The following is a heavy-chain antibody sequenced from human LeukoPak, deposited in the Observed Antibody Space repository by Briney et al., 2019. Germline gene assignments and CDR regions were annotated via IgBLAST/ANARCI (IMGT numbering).Heavy chain of an antibody. D-gene: IGHD3-22*01. J-gene: IGHJ4*02. V-gene: IGHV5-51*01. CDR3: ARQGGYYQDY. Sequence: GESLKISCQGSGYSFTSYWIGWVRQMPGRGLEWMGIIYPGDSDTRYSPSFQGQVTFSADKSTNTAYLQWSRLKASDTAMYFCARQGGYYQDYWGQGTLVTVSS. CDR1: GYSFTSYW. CDR2: IYPGDSDT.